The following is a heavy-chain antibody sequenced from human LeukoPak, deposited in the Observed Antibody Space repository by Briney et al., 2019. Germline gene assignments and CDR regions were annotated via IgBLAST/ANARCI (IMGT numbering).Heavy chain of an antibody. J-gene: IGHJ4*02. Sequence: PGGSLRLSCAASGFTFSNAWMSWVRQVPGKGLEWVGRIKSKTDDGTTDYAAPVIGRFNISRDDSKNTLYLQMNSLKSEDTALYYCTTGGLRYVDYWGQGILVTVSS. V-gene: IGHV3-15*01. CDR2: IKSKTDDGTT. D-gene: IGHD1-1*01. CDR3: TTGGLRYVDY. CDR1: GFTFSNAW.